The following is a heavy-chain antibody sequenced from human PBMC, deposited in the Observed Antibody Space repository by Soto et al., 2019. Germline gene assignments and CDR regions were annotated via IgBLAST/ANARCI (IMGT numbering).Heavy chain of an antibody. Sequence: GGSLRLSCAASGFSFSTYGMTWVRQAPGKGLEWVSVIYSGGSTYYADSVKGRFTISRANSKNTLYLQMNSLRAEDTAVYYCARFSDYYYGMDVWGQGTTVTVSS. J-gene: IGHJ6*02. CDR2: IYSGGST. D-gene: IGHD3-10*01. V-gene: IGHV3-66*01. CDR3: ARFSDYYYGMDV. CDR1: GFSFSTYG.